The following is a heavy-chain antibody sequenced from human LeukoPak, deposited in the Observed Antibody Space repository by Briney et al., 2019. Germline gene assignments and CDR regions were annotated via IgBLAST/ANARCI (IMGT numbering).Heavy chain of an antibody. CDR2: IYTSGST. Sequence: SETLSLTCTVSGGSISSYYWSWIRQPVGKGLEWIGRIYTSGSTNYNPSLKSRVTISIDTSKNQISLKLSSVTAADTAVYYCARGPESGSYFAWFGPWGQGTLVTVSS. J-gene: IGHJ5*02. D-gene: IGHD3-10*01. V-gene: IGHV4-4*07. CDR1: GGSISSYY. CDR3: ARGPESGSYFAWFGP.